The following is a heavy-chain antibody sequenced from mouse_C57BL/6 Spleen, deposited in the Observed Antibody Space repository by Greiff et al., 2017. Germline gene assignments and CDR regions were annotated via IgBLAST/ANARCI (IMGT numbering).Heavy chain of an antibody. CDR1: GFNIKDDY. Sequence: VQLQQSGAELVRPGASVKLSCTASGFNIKDDYMHWVKQRPEQGLEWIGWIDPENGDTEYASKFQGKAPITADTSSNTAYLQLSSLTSEDTAVYYCTVYYGYPYYAMDYWGQGTSVTVSS. D-gene: IGHD2-2*01. CDR2: IDPENGDT. J-gene: IGHJ4*01. V-gene: IGHV14-4*01. CDR3: TVYYGYPYYAMDY.